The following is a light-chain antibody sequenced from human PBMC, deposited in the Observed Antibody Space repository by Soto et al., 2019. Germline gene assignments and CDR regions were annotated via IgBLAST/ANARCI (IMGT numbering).Light chain of an antibody. Sequence: VICLTQSPSLLSATTCDRVTLXCRMSQGISSYLALYQQKPGKAPELLIYAASTLQSGVPSSFSGSGSGTDFTLTISCLQSEDFATYYCQQDYSCPWTVGQGTKV. CDR3: QQDYSCPWT. V-gene: IGKV1D-8*01. J-gene: IGKJ1*01. CDR1: QGISSY. CDR2: AAS.